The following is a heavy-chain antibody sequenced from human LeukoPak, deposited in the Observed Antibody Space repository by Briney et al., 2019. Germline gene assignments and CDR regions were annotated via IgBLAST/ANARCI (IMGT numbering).Heavy chain of an antibody. J-gene: IGHJ4*02. CDR3: ARHSPGSRGVDY. CDR1: GGSISSYY. Sequence: SETLSLTCTVSGGSISSYYWSWIRQPPGKGLEWIGEIDHSGNTQYNPSLKSRVTISIDTSKNQFSLYLTSVTAADTAMYYCARHSPGSRGVDYWGQETLVTVSS. CDR2: IDHSGNT. V-gene: IGHV4-34*01. D-gene: IGHD2-21*01.